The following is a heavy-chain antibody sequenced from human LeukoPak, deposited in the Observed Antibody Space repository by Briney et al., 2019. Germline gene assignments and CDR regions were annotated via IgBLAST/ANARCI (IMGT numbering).Heavy chain of an antibody. CDR1: GFTFDDYA. Sequence: GGSLRLSCAASGFTFDDYAMHWVRQAPGKGLEWVSGISWNSGSMGYADSVKGRFTISRDNAKNSLYLQMNSLRAEDMALYYCAKGLGAARGTNAFDIWGQGTMVTVSS. J-gene: IGHJ3*02. V-gene: IGHV3-9*03. CDR3: AKGLGAARGTNAFDI. CDR2: ISWNSGSM. D-gene: IGHD6-6*01.